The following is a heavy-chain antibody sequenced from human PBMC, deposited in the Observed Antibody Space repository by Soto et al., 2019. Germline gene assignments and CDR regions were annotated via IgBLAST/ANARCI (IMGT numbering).Heavy chain of an antibody. D-gene: IGHD2-21*02. V-gene: IGHV1-69*04. Sequence: GASVKVSCKASGYTFTSYTISWVRQAPGQGLEWMGRIIPILGIANYAQKFQGRVTITADKSTSTAYMELSSLRSEDTAVYYCARDYCGGDCFYGYYYGMDVWGQGTTVTVSS. CDR2: IIPILGIA. CDR1: GYTFTSYT. J-gene: IGHJ6*02. CDR3: ARDYCGGDCFYGYYYGMDV.